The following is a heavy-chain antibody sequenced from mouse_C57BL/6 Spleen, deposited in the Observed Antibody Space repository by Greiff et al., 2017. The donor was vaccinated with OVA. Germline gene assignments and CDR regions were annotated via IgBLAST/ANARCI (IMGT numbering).Heavy chain of an antibody. D-gene: IGHD3-2*02. V-gene: IGHV1-18*01. Sequence: EVKLMESGPELVKPGASVKIPCKASGYTFTDYNMDWVKQSHGKSLEWIGDINPNNGGTIYNQKFKGKATLTVDKSSSTAYMELRSLTSEDTAVYYCAREVTAQATAMDYWGQGTSVTVSS. CDR1: GYTFTDYN. CDR3: AREVTAQATAMDY. J-gene: IGHJ4*01. CDR2: INPNNGGT.